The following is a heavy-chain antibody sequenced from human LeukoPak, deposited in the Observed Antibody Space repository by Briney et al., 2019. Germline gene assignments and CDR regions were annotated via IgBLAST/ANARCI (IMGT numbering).Heavy chain of an antibody. CDR1: GFTFSSYA. J-gene: IGHJ6*02. CDR2: ISSSSSYI. V-gene: IGHV3-21*04. Sequence: GGSLRLSCAASGFTFSSYAMSWVRQAPGKGLEWVSSISSSSSYIYYADSVKGRFTISRDNAKNSLYLQMNSLRAEDTAVYYCARDEERDQWLVLRDYYGMDVWGQGTTVTISS. CDR3: ARDEERDQWLVLRDYYGMDV. D-gene: IGHD6-19*01.